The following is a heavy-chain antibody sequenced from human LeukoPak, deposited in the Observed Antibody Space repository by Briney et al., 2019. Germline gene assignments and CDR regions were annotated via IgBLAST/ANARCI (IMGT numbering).Heavy chain of an antibody. CDR2: IYYSGST. CDR3: ARHRFSSSSNYFDY. J-gene: IGHJ4*02. Sequence: SETLSVTCTVSDGSISSYYWSWIRQPPGKGLEWIGYIYYSGSTNYNPSLKSRVTISVDTSKNQFSMRVNSVTAADTAVYYCARHRFSSSSNYFDYWGQGTLVTVSS. D-gene: IGHD6-13*01. V-gene: IGHV4-59*08. CDR1: DGSISSYY.